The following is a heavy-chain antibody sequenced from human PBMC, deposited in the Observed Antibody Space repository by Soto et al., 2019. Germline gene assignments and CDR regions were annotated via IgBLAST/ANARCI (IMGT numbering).Heavy chain of an antibody. Sequence: ASETLSLTCTVSGGSISSYYWSWIRQPPGKGLEWIGYIYYSGSTNYNPSLKSRVTISVDTSKNQFSLKLSSVTAADTAVYYCARTTTAMVSEWDYYYYMDVWGKGTTVTVSS. CDR1: GGSISSYY. CDR2: IYYSGST. V-gene: IGHV4-59*08. CDR3: ARTTTAMVSEWDYYYYMDV. D-gene: IGHD5-18*01. J-gene: IGHJ6*03.